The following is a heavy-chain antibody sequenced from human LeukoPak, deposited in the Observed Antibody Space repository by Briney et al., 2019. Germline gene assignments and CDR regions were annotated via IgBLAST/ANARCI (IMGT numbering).Heavy chain of an antibody. Sequence: SETLSLTCTVSGGSINGHYWSLIRQSPGKGPEWLGYIYSTGTTTYNPSLRSRVTISVDTSKNQFSLKLRSVTAADTAVYFCTRFPAGTTAEYWFDPWGQGTLVTVTS. CDR3: TRFPAGTTAEYWFDP. J-gene: IGHJ5*02. V-gene: IGHV4-59*11. D-gene: IGHD1-7*01. CDR2: IYSTGTT. CDR1: GGSINGHY.